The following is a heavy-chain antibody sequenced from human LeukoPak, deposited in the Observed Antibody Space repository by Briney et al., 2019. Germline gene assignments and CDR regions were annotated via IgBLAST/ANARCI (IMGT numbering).Heavy chain of an antibody. CDR1: GYTLTELS. V-gene: IGHV1-24*01. J-gene: IGHJ4*02. CDR3: ATGYGDYGVPN. D-gene: IGHD4-17*01. Sequence: ASVTVSFKVSGYTLTELSMHWVRQAPGKGLEWMGGFDPEDGETIYAQKFQGRVTMTEDTPTDTAYMELSSLRSEDTAVYYCATGYGDYGVPNWGQGTLVTVSS. CDR2: FDPEDGET.